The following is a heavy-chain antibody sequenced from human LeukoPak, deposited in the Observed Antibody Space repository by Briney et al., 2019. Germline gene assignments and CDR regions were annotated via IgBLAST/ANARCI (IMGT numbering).Heavy chain of an antibody. CDR3: ARGGNGLWFGKYYYYYGMDV. V-gene: IGHV4-34*01. J-gene: IGHJ6*04. D-gene: IGHD3-10*01. CDR1: GGSFSGYY. CDR2: INHSGST. Sequence: PAETLSLTCAVYGGSFSGYYLSWIRQAPGKGLDWIGEINHSGSTNYNPSLKSRVTVSVDTSKNQFSLKLSSVTAADTAVYYCARGGNGLWFGKYYYYYGMDVWCRGTTVTVSS.